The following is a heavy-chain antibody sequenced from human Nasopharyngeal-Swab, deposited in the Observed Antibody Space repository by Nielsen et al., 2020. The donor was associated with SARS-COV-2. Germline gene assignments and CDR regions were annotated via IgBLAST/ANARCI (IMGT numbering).Heavy chain of an antibody. CDR3: TRTARAAAGWFDP. J-gene: IGHJ5*02. Sequence: GESLKISCAASGFTFSGSAMHWVRQASGKGLEWVGRIRSKANSYATAYAASVKGGFTISRDDSKNTAYLQMNSLKTEDTAVYYCTRTARAAAGWFDPWGQGTLVTVSS. CDR2: IRSKANSYAT. CDR1: GFTFSGSA. D-gene: IGHD6-13*01. V-gene: IGHV3-73*01.